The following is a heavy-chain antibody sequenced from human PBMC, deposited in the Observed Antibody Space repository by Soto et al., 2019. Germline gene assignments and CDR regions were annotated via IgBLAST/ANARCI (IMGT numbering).Heavy chain of an antibody. CDR2: ISYDGSNK. CDR1: GFTFSSYG. CDR3: AKDAYDYGDSYFDY. Sequence: GGSLRLSCVASGFTFSSYGMHWVRQAPGKGLEWVAVISYDGSNKYYADSVKGRFTISRDNSKNTLYLQMNSLRAEDTAVYYCAKDAYDYGDSYFDYWGQGTLVTVSS. J-gene: IGHJ4*02. D-gene: IGHD4-17*01. V-gene: IGHV3-30*18.